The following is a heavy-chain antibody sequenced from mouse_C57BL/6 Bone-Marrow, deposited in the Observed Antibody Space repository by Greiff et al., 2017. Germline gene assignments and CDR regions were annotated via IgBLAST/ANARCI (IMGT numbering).Heavy chain of an antibody. V-gene: IGHV1-64*01. D-gene: IGHD3-3*01. J-gene: IGHJ3*01. CDR1: GYTFTSYW. CDR3: ARRDWPWFAY. Sequence: QVQLKQPGAELVKPGASVKLSCKASGYTFTSYWMHWVKQRPGQGLEWIGMIHPNSGSTNYNEKFKSKATLTVDKSSSTAYMQLSSLTSEDSAVYYCARRDWPWFAYWGQGTLVTVSA. CDR2: IHPNSGST.